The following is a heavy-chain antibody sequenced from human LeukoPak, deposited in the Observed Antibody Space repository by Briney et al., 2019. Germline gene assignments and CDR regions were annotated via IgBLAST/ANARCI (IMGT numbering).Heavy chain of an antibody. CDR1: GGSISSYY. J-gene: IGHJ4*02. CDR2: IYYSGST. CDR3: ARGQNIDY. D-gene: IGHD1/OR15-1a*01. Sequence: SETLSLACTVSGGSISSYYWSWIRQPPGKGLEWIGYIYYSGSTNYNPSLKSRVTISVDTSTNQFSLKLSSVTAADTAIYYCARGQNIDYWGQGTLVTVSS. V-gene: IGHV4-59*08.